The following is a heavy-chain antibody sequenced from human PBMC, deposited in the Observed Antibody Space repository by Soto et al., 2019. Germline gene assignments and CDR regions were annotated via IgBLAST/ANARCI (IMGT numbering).Heavy chain of an antibody. CDR2: ISWNSGNL. J-gene: IGHJ4*02. Sequence: EVQLVESGGGLVQPGRSLRLSCAASGFTFDDYAMHWVRQPPGKDLEWVSSISWNSGNLGYADSVKGRFTISRDNAKNSLYLQMNSLRGEDTALYYCAKGASTTVFAFNDYWGQGTLVTVSS. D-gene: IGHD4-17*01. CDR1: GFTFDDYA. V-gene: IGHV3-9*01. CDR3: AKGASTTVFAFNDY.